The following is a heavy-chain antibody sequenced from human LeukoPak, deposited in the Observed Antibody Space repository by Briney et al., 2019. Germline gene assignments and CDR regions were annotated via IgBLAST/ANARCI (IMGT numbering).Heavy chain of an antibody. CDR1: GDSISTSNYY. CDR2: IYYSGIT. D-gene: IGHD6-13*01. V-gene: IGHV4-39*06. CDR3: ASGYTSTWYLVLAY. J-gene: IGHJ1*01. Sequence: SETLSLTCTVSGDSISTSNYYWAWIRQPPGKGLEWIGSIYYSGITYYNASLKSRVTTSLDTSKNQLPLKVNSVTAADTAVYYCASGYTSTWYLVLAYWGQGTLVTVSS.